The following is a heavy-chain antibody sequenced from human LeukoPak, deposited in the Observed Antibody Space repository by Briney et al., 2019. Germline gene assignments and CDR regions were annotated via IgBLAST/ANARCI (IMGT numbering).Heavy chain of an antibody. Sequence: GGSLRLSCVASGFTFSNHWMHWVRQNPGKGLVWVSRIKGDGSSISHADSVTGRFTISRDNAKNTLYLQMNNLRAEDTAVYYCAKIAGNLLGYSYGNYYGMDVWGQGTTVTVSS. D-gene: IGHD5-18*01. CDR1: GFTFSNHW. CDR3: AKIAGNLLGYSYGNYYGMDV. CDR2: IKGDGSSI. V-gene: IGHV3-74*01. J-gene: IGHJ6*02.